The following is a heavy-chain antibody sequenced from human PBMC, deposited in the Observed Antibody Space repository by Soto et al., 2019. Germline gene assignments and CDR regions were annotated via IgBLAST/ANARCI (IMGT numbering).Heavy chain of an antibody. V-gene: IGHV3-23*01. CDR2: ISGRGGST. D-gene: IGHD2-2*01. J-gene: IGHJ5*02. Sequence: EVQLLESGGGLVQPGGSLRLSCADSGFTFSSYAMSWVRQAPGKGLEWVSAISGRGGSTYYADSVKGRFTISRDNSKNTLYLQMNSLRAEDTAVYYCAQDSGQLLQKSTWGQGTLVTVSS. CDR1: GFTFSSYA. CDR3: AQDSGQLLQKST.